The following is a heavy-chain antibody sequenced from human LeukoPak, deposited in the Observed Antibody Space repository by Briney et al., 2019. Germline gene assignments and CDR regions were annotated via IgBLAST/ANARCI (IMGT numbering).Heavy chain of an antibody. CDR2: IYYSGTT. CDR1: CGSISSSHYD. J-gene: IGHJ5*02. D-gene: IGHD3-9*01. V-gene: IGHV4-39*01. CDR3: ARHLPHPDPTGWSQGWFDA. Sequence: ASETLSLTCTVSCGSISSSHYDWAWIRQPPGKGLEWIGTIYYSGTTNYNPSLKSRVTISVDTSENEFSLKLSSVTAADTAIYFCARHLPHPDPTGWSQGWFDAWGQGTLVTASS.